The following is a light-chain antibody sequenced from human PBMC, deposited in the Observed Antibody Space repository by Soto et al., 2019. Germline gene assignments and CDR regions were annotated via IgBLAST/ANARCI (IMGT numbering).Light chain of an antibody. CDR3: QHYNNWPPWT. CDR2: GAS. V-gene: IGKV3-15*01. Sequence: ETVMTQYPNTLSVSPGERATFSCRASQSVSSNLAWYQQKPGQAPRLLIYGASIRATGIPARFSGSGSGTEFTLTISTLQSEDFAIYYCQHYNNWPPWTFGQGTKVDIK. J-gene: IGKJ1*01. CDR1: QSVSSN.